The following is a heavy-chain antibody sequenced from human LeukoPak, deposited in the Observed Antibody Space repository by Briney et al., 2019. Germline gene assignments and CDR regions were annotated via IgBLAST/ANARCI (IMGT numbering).Heavy chain of an antibody. D-gene: IGHD1-26*01. CDR3: ARGYSGSYFDY. J-gene: IGHJ4*02. CDR2: ISSSGSTI. V-gene: IGHV3-48*03. Sequence: PGGSLSLSCAASEFPFNSYEMKGVRQAPGGGVEGVSYISSSGSTIYYADSVKGRFTISRDNAKNSLYLQMNSLRAEDTAVYYCARGYSGSYFDYWGQGTLVTVSS. CDR1: EFPFNSYE.